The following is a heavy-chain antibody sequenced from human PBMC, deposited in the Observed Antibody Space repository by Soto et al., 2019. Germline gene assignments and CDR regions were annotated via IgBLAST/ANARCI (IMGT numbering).Heavy chain of an antibody. V-gene: IGHV3-23*01. CDR3: AKDRVESGLGEIDY. Sequence: EVQLLESGGGLVQPGGSLRLSCAASGFTFSSYAMSWVRQAPGKGLEWVSGITGSGGSTYYADSVKGRFTISRDNSKNTLFLQMNSLRVEDTAVFYCAKDRVESGLGEIDYWGQGTLVTVSS. CDR1: GFTFSSYA. D-gene: IGHD3-16*01. CDR2: ITGSGGST. J-gene: IGHJ4*02.